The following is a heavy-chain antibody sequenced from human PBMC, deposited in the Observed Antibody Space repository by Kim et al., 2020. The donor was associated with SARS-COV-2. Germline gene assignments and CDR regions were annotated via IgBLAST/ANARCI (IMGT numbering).Heavy chain of an antibody. CDR3: ARVALYCRGSPCRASDAPDYYFCNGMDV. CDR2: VIPMFGIT. D-gene: IGHD2-15*01. V-gene: IGHV1-69*04. J-gene: IGHJ6*02. CDR1: GGTFSNYA. Sequence: SVKVSCRPSGGTFSNYAITWVRQAPGQGLEWVGRVIPMFGITDNAQMFQDRLTIAADKSTTTAYMELSSLTSEDTAVYYCARVALYCRGSPCRASDAPDYYFCNGMDVWGQGTTVIVSS.